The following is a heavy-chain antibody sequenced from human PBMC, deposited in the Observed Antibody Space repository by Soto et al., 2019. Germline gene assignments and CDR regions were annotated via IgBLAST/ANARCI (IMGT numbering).Heavy chain of an antibody. D-gene: IGHD6-6*01. CDR1: GGSFSNYY. CDR2: INQGGST. V-gene: IGHV4-34*01. Sequence: PSETLSLTCAVYGGSFSNYYWSWIRQPPGKGLEWIGEINQGGSTYYNPSLKSRVTISVDTSKNQFSPKLSSVTAADTAVYCCARRSSSSTYYYYGMDVWGQGTTVTVSS. CDR3: ARRSSSSTYYYYGMDV. J-gene: IGHJ6*02.